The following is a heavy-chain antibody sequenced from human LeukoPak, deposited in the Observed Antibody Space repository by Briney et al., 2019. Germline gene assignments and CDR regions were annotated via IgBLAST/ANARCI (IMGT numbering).Heavy chain of an antibody. CDR1: GGSISSYY. D-gene: IGHD4-23*01. CDR2: IYYSGST. V-gene: IGHV4-59*01. Sequence: SETLSLTCTGSGGSISSYYWSWIRQPPGKGLEWVGCIYYSGSTNSTPSLKSRVTISVVTSKTQFSLKLTSVTAADTPVYYCARATGGNSGYWGQGTLVTVSS. CDR3: ARATGGNSGY. J-gene: IGHJ4*02.